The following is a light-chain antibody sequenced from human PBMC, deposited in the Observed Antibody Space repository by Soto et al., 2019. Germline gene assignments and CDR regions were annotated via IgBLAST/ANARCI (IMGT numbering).Light chain of an antibody. V-gene: IGKV1-27*01. Sequence: DIQMTQSPSSLSASVVERVTITCRASQGMSNYLAWYQQKPGKVPKLLIYAASTLQSGVPSRFTGSGSGTAFTLTISSLQPEDVATYYCQKYNSAPPWTFGQGTKVEIK. J-gene: IGKJ1*01. CDR2: AAS. CDR1: QGMSNY. CDR3: QKYNSAPPWT.